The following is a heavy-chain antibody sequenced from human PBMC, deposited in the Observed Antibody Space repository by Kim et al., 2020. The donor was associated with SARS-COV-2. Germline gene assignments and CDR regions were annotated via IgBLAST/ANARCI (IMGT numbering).Heavy chain of an antibody. V-gene: IGHV1-18*01. CDR3: ARETTRRRDGYSLSDY. CDR1: GYTFTSYG. Sequence: ASVKVSCKASGYTFTSYGISWVRQAPGQGLEWMGWISAYNGNTNYAQKLQGRVTMTTDTSTSTAYMELRSLRSDDTAVYYCARETTRRRDGYSLSDYWGQRTLVTVSS. CDR2: ISAYNGNT. D-gene: IGHD5-18*01. J-gene: IGHJ4*02.